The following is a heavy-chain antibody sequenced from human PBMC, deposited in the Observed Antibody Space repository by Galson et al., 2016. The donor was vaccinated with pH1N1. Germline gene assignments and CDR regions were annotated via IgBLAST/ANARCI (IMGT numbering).Heavy chain of an antibody. J-gene: IGHJ4*02. CDR2: ISWNSNSI. D-gene: IGHD3-10*01. CDR1: GFAFDDFA. V-gene: IGHV3-9*01. CDR3: AKGAGRYYFGSGSFNY. Sequence: SLRLSCAASGFAFDDFAMHWVRHVPGKGLDWVSGISWNSNSIGYADSVKGRFTISRDSAKKSLFLQMNSLRAEDTALYYCAKGAGRYYFGSGSFNYWGQGTQVTVSS.